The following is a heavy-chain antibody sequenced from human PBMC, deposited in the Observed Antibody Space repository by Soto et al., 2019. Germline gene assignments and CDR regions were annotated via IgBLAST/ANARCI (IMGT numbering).Heavy chain of an antibody. J-gene: IGHJ5*02. CDR2: IYYSGST. CDR3: ATSNWFDP. V-gene: IGHV4-59*08. Sequence: SEPLYLACVVSGASLTPSSWSWIRQPPGKGLEWIGYIYYSGSTNYNPSLKSRATISVDTSKNQFSLKLSSVTAADTAVYYCATSNWFDPWGQGTLVTVS. CDR1: GASLTPSS.